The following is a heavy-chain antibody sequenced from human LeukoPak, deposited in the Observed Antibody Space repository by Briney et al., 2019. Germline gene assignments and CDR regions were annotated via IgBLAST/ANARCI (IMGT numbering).Heavy chain of an antibody. Sequence: PSETLSLTCTVSGGSISNYYWSWIRQPPGKGLEWIGYIYYSGNTNYNPSLKSRVTISVDTSKNQCSLKLSSVTAADTAVYYCVRENYSSGWYGIIDYWGQGTLVTVSS. D-gene: IGHD6-19*01. J-gene: IGHJ4*02. CDR1: GGSISNYY. V-gene: IGHV4-59*01. CDR3: VRENYSSGWYGIIDY. CDR2: IYYSGNT.